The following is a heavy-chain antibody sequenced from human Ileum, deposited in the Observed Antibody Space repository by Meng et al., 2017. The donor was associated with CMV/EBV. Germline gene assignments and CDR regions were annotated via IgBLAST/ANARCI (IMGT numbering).Heavy chain of an antibody. CDR2: IHYNEKT. J-gene: IGHJ4*02. V-gene: IGHV4-39*07. CDR3: TTRGLGFDSSLFDF. Sequence: LQFQESDPGLVEPSETLSLTCTVSGGSINRNNYFWGWIRQAPGKGPEWIGSIHYNEKTYYNPPFKSRVTISVDTSNKQVSLNLNSVTAADTAVYYCTTRGLGFDSSLFDFWGQGTLVTVSS. D-gene: IGHD3-22*01. CDR1: GGSINRNNYF.